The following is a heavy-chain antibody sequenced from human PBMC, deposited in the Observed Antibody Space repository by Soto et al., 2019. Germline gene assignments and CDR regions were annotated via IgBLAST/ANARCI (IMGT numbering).Heavy chain of an antibody. V-gene: IGHV3-49*03. J-gene: IGHJ5*02. D-gene: IGHD6-6*01. CDR3: TRDPPPSEYSSSGWFDP. CDR1: GFTFGDYA. CDR2: IRSKAYGGTT. Sequence: LRLSCTASGFTFGDYAMSWFRQAPGKGLEWVGFIRSKAYGGTTEYAASVKGRFTISRDDSKSIAYLQMNSLKTEDTAVYYCTRDPPPSEYSSSGWFDPWGQGTLITVSS.